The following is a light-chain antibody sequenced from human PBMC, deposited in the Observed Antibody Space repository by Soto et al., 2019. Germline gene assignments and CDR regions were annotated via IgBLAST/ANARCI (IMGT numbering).Light chain of an antibody. V-gene: IGKV1-9*01. CDR2: AAS. CDR1: QDISDY. J-gene: IGKJ4*01. CDR3: QQLNSYPLT. Sequence: DIQLTHSPSFLSASVGDRVTITCRASQDISDYLAWYQQSPGKAPKLLIYAASTLQSGVPSRFSGSGSGTEFTLTISSLQPEDFATYSCQQLNSYPLTFGGGTKVDIK.